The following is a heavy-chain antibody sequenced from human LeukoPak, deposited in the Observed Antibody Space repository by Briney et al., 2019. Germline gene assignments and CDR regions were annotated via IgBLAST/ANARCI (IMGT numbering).Heavy chain of an antibody. Sequence: SETLSLTCTVSGGSISIYFWSRIRPPLGKGRERGWNIYYSRSTNHNPTLKRRVTITVDTSKHQYYLKLSSVTAADTAVYYCARASKHTITMVRAVIIRGFDPWGQGTLVTVSS. V-gene: IGHV4-59*01. CDR1: GGSISIYF. J-gene: IGHJ5*02. CDR3: ARASKHTITMVRAVIIRGFDP. CDR2: IYYSRST. D-gene: IGHD3-10*01.